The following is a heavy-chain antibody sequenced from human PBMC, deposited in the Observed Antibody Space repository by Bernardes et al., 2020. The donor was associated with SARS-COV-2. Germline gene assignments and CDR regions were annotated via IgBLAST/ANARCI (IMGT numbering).Heavy chain of an antibody. Sequence: GGSLRLSCAVNGFNFNDYATAWVRQAPGKGLEWVSTISGSGGFTYVADSLKGRFTISKDVSKNMLYLQMNNVSREDTATYYCAKERGYGVEYFHFWGQGTLVTVSS. CDR1: GFNFNDYA. CDR2: ISGSGGFT. CDR3: AKERGYGVEYFHF. D-gene: IGHD5-18*01. V-gene: IGHV3-23*01. J-gene: IGHJ4*02.